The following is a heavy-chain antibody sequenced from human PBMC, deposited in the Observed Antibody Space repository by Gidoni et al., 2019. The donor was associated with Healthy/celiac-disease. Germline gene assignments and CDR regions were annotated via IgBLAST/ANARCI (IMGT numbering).Heavy chain of an antibody. V-gene: IGHV3-30-3*01. CDR1: GFTFSSYA. D-gene: IGHD6-13*01. CDR2: ISYDGSNK. J-gene: IGHJ6*02. Sequence: QVQLVESGGGVVQPGRSLRLSCAASGFTFSSYALHWVRQAPGKGLEWVAVISYDGSNKYYADSVKGRFTISRDNSKNTLYLQMNSLRAEDTAVYYCARDGKLRGSSPISYYYGMDVWGQGTTVTVSS. CDR3: ARDGKLRGSSPISYYYGMDV.